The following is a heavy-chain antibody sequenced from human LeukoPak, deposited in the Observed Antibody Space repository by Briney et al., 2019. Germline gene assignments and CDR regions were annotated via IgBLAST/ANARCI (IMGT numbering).Heavy chain of an antibody. D-gene: IGHD3-22*01. CDR3: ARHKHVLGRSGYLY. CDR2: IYYSGST. Sequence: PETLSLTCTVSSGSISTSNYYWGWVRQPPGKGLEWIGSIYYSGSTYYNPSLKSRVTISVDTSKNQFSLKLSSVTAADTAVYYCARHKHVLGRSGYLYWGQGTLVTVSS. CDR1: SGSISTSNYY. V-gene: IGHV4-39*01. J-gene: IGHJ4*02.